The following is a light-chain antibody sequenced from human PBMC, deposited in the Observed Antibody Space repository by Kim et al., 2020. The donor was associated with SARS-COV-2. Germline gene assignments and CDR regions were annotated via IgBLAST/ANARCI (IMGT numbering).Light chain of an antibody. CDR2: DAS. CDR3: QQYNIYPLT. V-gene: IGKV1-13*02. Sequence: GDRVAITCRASQGISSTLAWYQQKPGKAPELLIHDASSLESGVPSRFSGSGYGTDFTLTISSLQPEDFATYYCQQYNIYPLTFGGGTKVDIK. J-gene: IGKJ4*01. CDR1: QGISST.